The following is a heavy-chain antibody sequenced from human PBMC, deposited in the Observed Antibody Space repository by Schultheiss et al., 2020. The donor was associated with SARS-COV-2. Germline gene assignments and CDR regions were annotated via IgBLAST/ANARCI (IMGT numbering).Heavy chain of an antibody. CDR1: GFMFSSYG. J-gene: IGHJ6*02. CDR2: IWYDGSNK. Sequence: GESLKISCAGTGFMFSSYGMHWVRQAPGKGLEWVALIWYDGSNKYYADSVKGRFTISRDNSYNTVYLQINSLRAEDTAVYYCAKGIVATLARYYYYGMDVWGQGTTVTVSS. V-gene: IGHV3-30*02. CDR3: AKGIVATLARYYYYGMDV. D-gene: IGHD5-12*01.